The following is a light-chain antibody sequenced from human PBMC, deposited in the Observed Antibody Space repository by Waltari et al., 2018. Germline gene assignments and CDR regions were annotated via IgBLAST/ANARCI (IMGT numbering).Light chain of an antibody. CDR3: QQYNGYPLT. CDR1: HDIRNN. Sequence: DIQMTPSPSSLSASVGDRVTITCRASHDIRNNLAWVQQRPGKAPKSLIYAASSLHSGVPSKFSGTGSGTDFTLTINGLQPEDFATYYCQQYNGYPLTFGQGTKLEIK. V-gene: IGKV1-16*02. J-gene: IGKJ2*01. CDR2: AAS.